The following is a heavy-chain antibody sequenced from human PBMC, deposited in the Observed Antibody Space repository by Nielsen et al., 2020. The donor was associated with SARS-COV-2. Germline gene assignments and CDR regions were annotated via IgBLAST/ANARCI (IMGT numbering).Heavy chain of an antibody. CDR3: ERVLHPIYYYYYGMDV. J-gene: IGHJ6*02. CDR1: GFTFDDYG. CDR2: INWNGGST. Sequence: GESLKISCAASGFTFDDYGMSWVRQAPGKGLEWVSGINWNGGSTGYADSVKGRFTISRDNAKNSLYLQMYSLRAEDTALYHCERVLHPIYYYYYGMDVWGQGTTVTVSS. V-gene: IGHV3-20*01.